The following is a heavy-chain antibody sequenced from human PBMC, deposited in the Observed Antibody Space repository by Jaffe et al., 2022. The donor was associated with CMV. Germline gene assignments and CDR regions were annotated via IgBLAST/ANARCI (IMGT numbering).Heavy chain of an antibody. D-gene: IGHD3-22*01. CDR2: INPSGGST. CDR1: GYTFTSYY. Sequence: QVQLVQSGAEVKKPGASVKVSCKASGYTFTSYYMHWVRQAPGQGLEWMGIINPSGGSTSYAQKFQGRVTMTRDTSTSTVYMELSSLRSEDTAVYYCARGSYYYDSIPDPLDYWGQGTLVTVSS. CDR3: ARGSYYYDSIPDPLDY. V-gene: IGHV1-46*01. J-gene: IGHJ4*02.